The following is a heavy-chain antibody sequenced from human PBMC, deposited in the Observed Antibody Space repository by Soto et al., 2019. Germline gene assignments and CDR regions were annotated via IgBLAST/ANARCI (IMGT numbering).Heavy chain of an antibody. V-gene: IGHV2-70*11. D-gene: IGHD2-2*03. Sequence: SGPTLVNPTQTLTLTCTFSGFSLSTSGMCVSWIRQPPGKALEWLARIDWDDDKYYSTSLKTRLTISKDTSTNQVVLTMTNMDPVGTATYYCAGIGYCSSASCGYFDYWGQGTLVTVSS. CDR1: GFSLSTSGMC. CDR2: IDWDDDK. CDR3: AGIGYCSSASCGYFDY. J-gene: IGHJ4*02.